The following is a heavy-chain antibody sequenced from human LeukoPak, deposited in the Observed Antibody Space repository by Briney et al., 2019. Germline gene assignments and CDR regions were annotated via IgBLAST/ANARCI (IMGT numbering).Heavy chain of an antibody. V-gene: IGHV4-59*01. J-gene: IGHJ4*02. CDR1: GGSISSYY. D-gene: IGHD6-13*01. CDR2: IYDSGST. Sequence: PSETLSLTCTVSGGSISSYYWSWIRQPPGKGLEWIGNIYDSGSTNYSPSLKSRLTISVDTSKNQCSLKLSSVTAADTAVYYCARLRPSIGAAGTFDYWGQGTLVTVSS. CDR3: ARLRPSIGAAGTFDY.